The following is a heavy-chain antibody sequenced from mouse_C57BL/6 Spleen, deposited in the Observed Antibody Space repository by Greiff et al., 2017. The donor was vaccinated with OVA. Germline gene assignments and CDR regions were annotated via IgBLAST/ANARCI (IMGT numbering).Heavy chain of an antibody. CDR3: TSKRSMMAPFDY. CDR1: GFNIKDDY. D-gene: IGHD2-3*01. V-gene: IGHV14-4*01. Sequence: EVQLQESGAELVRPGASVKLSCTASGFNIKDDYMHWVKQRPEQGLEWIGWIDPENGDTEYASKFQGKATITADTSSNTAYLQLSSLTSEDTAVYYCTSKRSMMAPFDYWGQGTTLTVSS. CDR2: IDPENGDT. J-gene: IGHJ2*01.